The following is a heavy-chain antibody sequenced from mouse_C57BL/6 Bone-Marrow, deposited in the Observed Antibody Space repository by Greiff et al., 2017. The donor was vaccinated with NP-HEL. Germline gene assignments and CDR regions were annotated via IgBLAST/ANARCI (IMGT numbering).Heavy chain of an antibody. CDR2: IYPGDGDT. CDR3: ARRGLWFPDFDV. CDR1: GYAFSSYW. J-gene: IGHJ1*03. Sequence: QVQLKESGAELVKPGASVKISCKASGYAFSSYWMNWVKQRPGKGLEWIGQIYPGDGDTNYNGKFKGKATLTADKSSSTAYMQLSSLTSEDSAVYFCARRGLWFPDFDVWGTGTTVTVSS. D-gene: IGHD2-2*01. V-gene: IGHV1-80*01.